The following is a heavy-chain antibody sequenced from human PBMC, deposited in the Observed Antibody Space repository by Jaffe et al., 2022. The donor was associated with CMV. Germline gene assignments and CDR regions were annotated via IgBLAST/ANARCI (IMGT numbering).Heavy chain of an antibody. CDR1: GGSISSYY. CDR3: ARHPRGLRSQYNWFDP. V-gene: IGHV4-59*08. J-gene: IGHJ5*02. D-gene: IGHD4-17*01. Sequence: QVQLQESGPGLVKPSETLSLTCTVSGGSISSYYWSWIRQPPGKGLEWIGYIYYSGSTNYNPSLKSRVTISVDTSKNQFSLKLSSVTAADTAVYYCARHPRGLRSQYNWFDPWGQGTLVTVSS. CDR2: IYYSGST.